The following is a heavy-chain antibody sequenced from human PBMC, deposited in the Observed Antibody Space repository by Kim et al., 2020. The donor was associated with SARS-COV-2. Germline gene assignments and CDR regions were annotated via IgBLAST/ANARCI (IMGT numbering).Heavy chain of an antibody. D-gene: IGHD2-15*01. CDR2: FNSDGSST. V-gene: IGHV3-74*01. J-gene: IGHJ4*02. CDR1: GFTFSSYW. Sequence: GGSLRLSCPASGFTFSSYWMHWVRQAPGKGLGWVSRFNSDGSSTSYAASVKGRFTISRDTAKNTLYLQMNSLRAEATPVYYCPREGVDVVPKQAYWGQGT. CDR3: PREGVDVVPKQAY.